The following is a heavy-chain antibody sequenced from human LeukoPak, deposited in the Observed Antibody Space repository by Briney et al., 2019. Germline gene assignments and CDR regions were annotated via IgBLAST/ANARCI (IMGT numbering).Heavy chain of an antibody. V-gene: IGHV3-30*14. D-gene: IGHD3-10*01. CDR2: ISYDGSNK. CDR3: ARARHPWISGTYWYYFDY. Sequence: GGSLRLSCAASGFTFSSYSMHWVRQVPGKGLEWVAVISYDGSNKYYADSVKGRFTISRDNSKNTLYLQMNALRAEDTALYYCARARHPWISGTYWYYFDYWGQGTLVTASS. CDR1: GFTFSSYS. J-gene: IGHJ4*02.